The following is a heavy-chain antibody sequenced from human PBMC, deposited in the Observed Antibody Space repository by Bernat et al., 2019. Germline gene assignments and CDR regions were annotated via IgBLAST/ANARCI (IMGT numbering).Heavy chain of an antibody. D-gene: IGHD1-26*01. V-gene: IGHV4-31*03. CDR1: GGSISSGGYY. CDR2: IYYSGST. CDR3: VRVGHHYYYYYYMDV. J-gene: IGHJ6*03. Sequence: QVQLQESGPGLVKPSQTLSLTCTVSGGSISSGGYYWSWIRQHPGKGLEWIGYIYYSGSTYYNPSLKSRVTISVDTSKNQFSLKLSSVTAADTAVYYCVRVGHHYYYYYYMDVWGKGTTVTVSS.